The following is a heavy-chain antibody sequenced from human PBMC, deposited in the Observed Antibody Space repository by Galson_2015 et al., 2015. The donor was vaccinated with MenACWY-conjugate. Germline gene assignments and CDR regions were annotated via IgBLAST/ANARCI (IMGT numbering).Heavy chain of an antibody. V-gene: IGHV3-74*03. CDR1: GFAFSNYC. J-gene: IGHJ6*02. CDR3: VRGSSVWRGMDI. Sequence: SLRLSCAASGFAFSNYCMHWVRQAPGKGLECVSRICAGGISIMYGDSVRGRFTISRDDAENTLYLQIDSLRADDTAVYFCVRGSSVWRGMDIWGQGTTVTVSS. D-gene: IGHD6-13*01. CDR2: ICAGGISI.